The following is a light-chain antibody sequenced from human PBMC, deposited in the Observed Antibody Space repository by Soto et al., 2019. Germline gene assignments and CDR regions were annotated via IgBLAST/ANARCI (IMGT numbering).Light chain of an antibody. CDR2: GAS. Sequence: EIWLTQSPGTLSLSPGEVSTLSCSASQSVSSSYLAWYQQKPGQAPRLLIYGASSRATGIPDRFSGSGSGTDFTLTISRLEPEDFAVYYCQQYGQTGTFGQGTKVDIK. CDR3: QQYGQTGT. J-gene: IGKJ1*01. CDR1: QSVSSSY. V-gene: IGKV3-20*01.